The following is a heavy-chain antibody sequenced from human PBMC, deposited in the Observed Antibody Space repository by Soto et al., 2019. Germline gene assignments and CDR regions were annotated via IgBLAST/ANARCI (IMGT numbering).Heavy chain of an antibody. CDR3: AGWGGHDYNY. CDR1: GFTFTDFY. Sequence: EVQLVQSGGGLVQPGGSLRLSCVGSGFTFTDFYMNWVRQAPGKGLEWVANIRPDGTETNYVESVRGRFTTSRDNAKNSLFLQMNSLRADDTALYECAGWGGHDYNYWGQGILVTVSS. J-gene: IGHJ4*02. V-gene: IGHV3-7*03. D-gene: IGHD4-4*01. CDR2: IRPDGTET.